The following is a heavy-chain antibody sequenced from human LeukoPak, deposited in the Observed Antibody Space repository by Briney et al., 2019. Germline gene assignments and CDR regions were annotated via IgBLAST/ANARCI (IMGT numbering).Heavy chain of an antibody. Sequence: KTSETLSLTCAVYGGSFSGYYWSWIRQPPGKGLEWIGEINHSGSTNYNPSLKSRVTISVDMSKNQFSLKLSSVTAADTAVYFCAREYSSGLSWFDPWGQGTLVTVSS. CDR1: GGSFSGYY. CDR3: AREYSSGLSWFDP. V-gene: IGHV4-34*01. J-gene: IGHJ5*02. D-gene: IGHD6-19*01. CDR2: INHSGST.